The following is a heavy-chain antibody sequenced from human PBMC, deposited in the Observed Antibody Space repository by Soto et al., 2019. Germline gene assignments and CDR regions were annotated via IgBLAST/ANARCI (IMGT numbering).Heavy chain of an antibody. V-gene: IGHV3-53*01. CDR1: GFTVSSNY. J-gene: IGHJ4*02. D-gene: IGHD6-6*01. Sequence: GGSLRLSCAASGFTVSSNYMSWVRQAPGKGLEWVSVIYSGGSTYYADSVKGRFTISRDNSKNTLYLQMNSLRAEDTAVYYCARVIIAARFSEFDYWGQGTLVTVSS. CDR3: ARVIIAARFSEFDY. CDR2: IYSGGST.